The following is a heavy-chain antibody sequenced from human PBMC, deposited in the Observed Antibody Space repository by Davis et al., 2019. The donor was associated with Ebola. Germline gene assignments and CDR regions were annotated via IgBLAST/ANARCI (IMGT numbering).Heavy chain of an antibody. J-gene: IGHJ6*02. D-gene: IGHD3-22*01. CDR3: ARVTVTMIQWGMDV. Sequence: GGSLRLSCAASGFTFSSYSMNWVRQAPGKGLEWVSYISSSSSTIYYADSVKGRFTISRDNAKNSLYLQMNSLRDEDTAVYYCARVTVTMIQWGMDVWGQGTTVTVSS. CDR2: ISSSSSTI. V-gene: IGHV3-48*02. CDR1: GFTFSSYS.